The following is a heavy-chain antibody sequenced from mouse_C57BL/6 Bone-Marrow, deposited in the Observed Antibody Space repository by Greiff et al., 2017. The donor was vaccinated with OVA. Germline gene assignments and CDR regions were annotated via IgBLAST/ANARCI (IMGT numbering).Heavy chain of an antibody. CDR2: INPGSGGT. J-gene: IGHJ2*01. Sequence: QVHVKQSGAELVRPGTSVKVSCKASGYAFTNYLIEWVKQRPGQGLEWIGVINPGSGGTNYNEKFKGKATLTADKSSSTAYMQLSSLTSEDSAVYFCARSNYYGSYYFDYWGQGTTLTVSS. CDR1: GYAFTNYL. V-gene: IGHV1-54*01. CDR3: ARSNYYGSYYFDY. D-gene: IGHD1-1*01.